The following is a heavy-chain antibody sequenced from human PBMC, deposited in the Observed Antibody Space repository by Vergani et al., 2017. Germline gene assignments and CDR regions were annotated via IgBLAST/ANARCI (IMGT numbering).Heavy chain of an antibody. J-gene: IGHJ4*02. CDR3: ARLLVQWLVPDFDY. CDR1: GFTFSSYS. Sequence: EVQLVESGGGLVKPGGSLRLSCAASGFTFSSYSMNWVRQAPGKGLECVSSISSSISYIDYADSVKGRFTIARDNAKNSLYLQMNSLRAEDTAVYYCARLLVQWLVPDFDYWGQGTLVTVSS. CDR2: ISSSISYI. D-gene: IGHD6-19*01. V-gene: IGHV3-21*01.